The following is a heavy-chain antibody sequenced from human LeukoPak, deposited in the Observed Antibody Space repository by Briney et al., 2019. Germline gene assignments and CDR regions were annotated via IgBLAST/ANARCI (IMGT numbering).Heavy chain of an antibody. D-gene: IGHD2-2*01. CDR1: GGTFSSYA. CDR2: IIPIFGTA. V-gene: IGHV1-69*06. CDR3: ARDLPWGHCSSISCYVTNWLDP. J-gene: IGHJ5*02. Sequence: GASVKVSCKASGGTFSSYAISWVRQAPGQGLEWMGGIIPIFGTANYAQKFQGRVTITADKSTSTAYMELRSLRSDDTAVYYCARDLPWGHCSSISCYVTNWLDPWGQGTLVTVSS.